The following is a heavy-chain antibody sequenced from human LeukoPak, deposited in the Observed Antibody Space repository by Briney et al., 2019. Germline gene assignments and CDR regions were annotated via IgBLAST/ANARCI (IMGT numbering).Heavy chain of an antibody. J-gene: IGHJ4*02. Sequence: PGGSLRLSCAASGFTFSSYSMNWVRQAPGKGLEWVSSISTSSNYIYYADSVKGRFTISRDNAENSLYLQMNSLRAEDTAVYYCARGVIWFGESPLWGHFDYWGQGTLVTVSS. CDR2: ISTSSNYI. CDR3: ARGVIWFGESPLWGHFDY. CDR1: GFTFSSYS. D-gene: IGHD3-10*01. V-gene: IGHV3-21*01.